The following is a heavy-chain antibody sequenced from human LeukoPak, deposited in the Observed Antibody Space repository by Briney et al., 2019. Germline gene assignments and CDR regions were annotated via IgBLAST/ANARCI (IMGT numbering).Heavy chain of an antibody. J-gene: IGHJ4*02. CDR2: INHSGTT. V-gene: IGHV4-4*02. CDR3: ARQRGTS. D-gene: IGHD1-26*01. Sequence: SETLSLTCAVSGGSISSSNEWSWVRQPPGKGLEWIGEINHSGTTDYNPSLKSRVTISADKSKNQFSLKLSSVTAADTAVYYCARQRGTSWGQGTLVTVSS. CDR1: GGSISSSNE.